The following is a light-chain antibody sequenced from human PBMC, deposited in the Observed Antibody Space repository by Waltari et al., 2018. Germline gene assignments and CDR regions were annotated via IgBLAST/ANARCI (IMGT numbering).Light chain of an antibody. V-gene: IGLV2-14*01. J-gene: IGLJ3*02. Sequence: QSALTQPASVSGSPGPSITISCTGTSSDVGGYNYVSWYQQHPGKATKLMIYDVSNRPSVVSNRFSGSKSGNTASLTISGLQAEDEADYYCSSYTSSSTWVFGGGTKLTVL. CDR2: DVS. CDR1: SSDVGGYNY. CDR3: SSYTSSSTWV.